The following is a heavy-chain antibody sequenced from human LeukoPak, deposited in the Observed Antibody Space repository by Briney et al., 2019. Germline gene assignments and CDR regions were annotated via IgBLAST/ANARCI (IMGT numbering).Heavy chain of an antibody. CDR2: IYHSGST. CDR1: GGSISSSNW. Sequence: SETLSLTCAVSGGSISSSNWWSWVRQPPGKGLEWIGEIYHSGSTNYNPSLKSRVTISVDKSKNQFSLKLSSVTAEDTAVYYCARDLDSSGSPFDYWGQGTLVTVSS. D-gene: IGHD3-22*01. CDR3: ARDLDSSGSPFDY. J-gene: IGHJ4*02. V-gene: IGHV4-4*02.